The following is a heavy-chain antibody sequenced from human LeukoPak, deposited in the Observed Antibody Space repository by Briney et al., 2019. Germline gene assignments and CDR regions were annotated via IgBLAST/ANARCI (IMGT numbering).Heavy chain of an antibody. CDR1: GYTFTGYY. Sequence: ASVRVSCKASGYTFTGYYMHWVRQAPGQGLEWLGLINPAGAKTTYSQKLQGRVSVTRDMSTNSVRLELSSLKPEDTAVYYCARSRAYYFDYWGQGTLVTVFS. J-gene: IGHJ4*02. CDR2: INPAGAKT. V-gene: IGHV1-46*01. CDR3: ARSRAYYFDY.